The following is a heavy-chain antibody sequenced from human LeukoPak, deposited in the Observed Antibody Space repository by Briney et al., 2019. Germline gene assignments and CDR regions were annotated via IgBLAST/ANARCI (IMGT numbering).Heavy chain of an antibody. CDR2: MNLNSGNT. J-gene: IGHJ4*02. CDR3: ARLLSLDRGVIYFDY. Sequence: ASVKVSCKASGYTFTSYDINWVRQATGQGLEWMGWMNLNSGNTGYAQKFQGRATMTRNTSISTAYMELSSLRSEDTAVYYCARLLSLDRGVIYFDYWGQGALVTVSS. CDR1: GYTFTSYD. V-gene: IGHV1-8*01. D-gene: IGHD3-10*01.